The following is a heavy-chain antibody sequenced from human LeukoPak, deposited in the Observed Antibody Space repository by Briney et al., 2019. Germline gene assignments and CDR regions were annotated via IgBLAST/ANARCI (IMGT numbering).Heavy chain of an antibody. D-gene: IGHD3-10*01. CDR2: IYHSGST. Sequence: PSETLSLTCIVSGYSISSGYYWGWIRQPPGKGLEWIGSIYHSGSTYYNPSLKSRVTISVDTSKNQFSLKLSSVTAADTAVYYCARHYYYGSGSFDYWGQGTLVTVSS. J-gene: IGHJ4*02. CDR3: ARHYYYGSGSFDY. V-gene: IGHV4-38-2*02. CDR1: GYSISSGYY.